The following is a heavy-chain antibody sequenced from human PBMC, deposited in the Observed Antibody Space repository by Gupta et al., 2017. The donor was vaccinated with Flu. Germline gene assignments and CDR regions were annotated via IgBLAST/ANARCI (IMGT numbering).Heavy chain of an antibody. V-gene: IGHV3-23*01. CDR2: ISGSGGST. CDR3: AKFQRVVVPAATFPGFDY. J-gene: IGHJ4*02. D-gene: IGHD2-2*01. Sequence: SWVRQAPGKGLKWVSAISGSGGSTYYADSVKGRFTISRDNSKNTLYLQVNSLRAEDTAVYYCAKFQRVVVPAATFPGFDYWGQGTLVTVSS.